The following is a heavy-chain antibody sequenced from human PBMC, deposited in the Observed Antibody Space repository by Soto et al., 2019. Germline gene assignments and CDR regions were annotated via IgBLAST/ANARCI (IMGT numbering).Heavy chain of an antibody. D-gene: IGHD1-26*01. J-gene: IGHJ4*02. CDR3: AXXXVGASDFGFDS. Sequence: EVQLVESGGGLVQPGGSLRLSCAASGFTVNDYYMTWVRQAPGKGLEWVSLLYSGGSTIYADSVKGRVTISRDSSXXXXXXXXXXXXXXXXXVYYXAXXXVGASDFGFDSWGQGTLVTVSS. V-gene: IGHV3-66*02. CDR2: LYSGGST. CDR1: GFTVNDYY.